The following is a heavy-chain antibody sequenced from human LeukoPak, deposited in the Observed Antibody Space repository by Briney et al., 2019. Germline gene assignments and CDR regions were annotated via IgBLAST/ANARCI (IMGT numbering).Heavy chain of an antibody. CDR1: GYTFTSYG. CDR2: ISAYNGNT. CDR3: ARVDSFDSSGYYSGEDY. J-gene: IGHJ4*02. Sequence: ASVTVPCKGSGYTFTSYGISWVRQAPGQGLEWMGWISAYNGNTNYAQKLQGRVTMTTDTSTRTAYMELRSLRSDDTAVYYCARVDSFDSSGYYSGEDYWGQGTLVTVSS. D-gene: IGHD3-22*01. V-gene: IGHV1-18*01.